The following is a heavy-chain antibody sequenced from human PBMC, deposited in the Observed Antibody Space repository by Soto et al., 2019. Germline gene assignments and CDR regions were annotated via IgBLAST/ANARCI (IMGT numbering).Heavy chain of an antibody. CDR1: GRSFSGYY. J-gene: IGHJ4*02. D-gene: IGHD4-17*01. Sequence: QVQLQQWGAGLLKPSETLSLTCAVYGRSFSGYYWSWIRQPPGKGLEWIGEINHSGSTNYNPSLKSRSTISVDPSRSVDTSKNQFSLKLSSVTAADTAVYYCARYYGGKVLDYWGQGTLVTVSS. CDR3: ARYYGGKVLDY. V-gene: IGHV4-34*01. CDR2: INHSGST.